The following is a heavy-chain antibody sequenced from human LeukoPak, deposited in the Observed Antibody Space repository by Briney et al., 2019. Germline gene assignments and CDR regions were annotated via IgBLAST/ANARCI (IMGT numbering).Heavy chain of an antibody. CDR2: IIPIFGTA. CDR1: GGTFSSYA. V-gene: IGHV1-69*13. J-gene: IGHJ4*02. D-gene: IGHD6-19*01. Sequence: GASVKVSCKASGGTFSSYAISWVRQAPGQGLEWMGGIIPIFGTANYAQKFQGRVTITADESTSTAYMELSSLRSEDTAVYYCARGTRYSSGWCAGYWGQGTLVTVSS. CDR3: ARGTRYSSGWCAGY.